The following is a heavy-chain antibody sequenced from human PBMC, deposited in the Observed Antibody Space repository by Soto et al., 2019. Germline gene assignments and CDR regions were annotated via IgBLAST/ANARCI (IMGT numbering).Heavy chain of an antibody. CDR1: GGSISSGQNF. D-gene: IGHD1-26*01. V-gene: IGHV4-30-4*08. CDR2: IHHSGST. J-gene: IGHJ4*02. CDR3: ARDTGTYPYYFDS. Sequence: QVQLQESGPGLVKPSQTLSLTCTVSGGSISSGQNFWNWIRQSPGKSLEWIGYIHHSGSTYYSPSLKSRLTISAYTSKNQISRKLNSVTAAESVVYYCARDTGTYPYYFDSWGQGTLVTGSS.